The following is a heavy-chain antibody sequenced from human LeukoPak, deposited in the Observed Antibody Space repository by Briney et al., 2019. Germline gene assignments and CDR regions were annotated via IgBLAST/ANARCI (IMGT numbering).Heavy chain of an antibody. CDR2: IIPIFGTA. Sequence: SVKVSCKASGGTFSSYAISWVRQAPGQGLEWMGGIIPIFGTANYAQKFQGRVTITADESTSTAYMELSSLRSEDTAVYYCARDRGSDYDFWSGYYRGAYYYYYGMDVWGQGTTVTVSS. V-gene: IGHV1-69*13. J-gene: IGHJ6*02. CDR3: ARDRGSDYDFWSGYYRGAYYYYYGMDV. CDR1: GGTFSSYA. D-gene: IGHD3-3*01.